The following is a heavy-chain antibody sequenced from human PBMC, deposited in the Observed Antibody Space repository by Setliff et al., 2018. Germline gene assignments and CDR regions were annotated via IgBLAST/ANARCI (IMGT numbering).Heavy chain of an antibody. CDR2: INPSGGST. J-gene: IGHJ3*02. CDR3: ARAPYYYDSSGYYRDDAFDI. CDR1: GYTFTSYY. Sequence: AASVKVSCKASGYTFTSYYMHWVRQAPGQGLEWMGIINPSGGSTSYAQKFQGRVTMTRDTSTSTVYMELSSLRSEDTAVYYCARAPYYYDSSGYYRDDAFDIWGQGTMVTVSS. V-gene: IGHV1-46*01. D-gene: IGHD3-22*01.